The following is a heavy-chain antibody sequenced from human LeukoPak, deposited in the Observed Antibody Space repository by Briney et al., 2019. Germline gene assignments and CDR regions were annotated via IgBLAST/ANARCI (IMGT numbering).Heavy chain of an antibody. Sequence: SETLSLTCAVYGGSFSGYYWSWIRQPPGKGLEWIGEINHSGSTNYNPSLKSRVTISVDTSKNQFSLKLSSVTAADTAVYYCARQYYYDSSGYFWDYYYYYMDVWGKGTTVTISS. V-gene: IGHV4-34*01. CDR2: INHSGST. D-gene: IGHD3-22*01. CDR1: GGSFSGYY. CDR3: ARQYYYDSSGYFWDYYYYYMDV. J-gene: IGHJ6*03.